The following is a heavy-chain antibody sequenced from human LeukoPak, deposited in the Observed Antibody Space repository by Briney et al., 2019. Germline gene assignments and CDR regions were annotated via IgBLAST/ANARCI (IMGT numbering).Heavy chain of an antibody. CDR3: ARAPGSAYYPYYYMDV. V-gene: IGHV4-59*01. Sequence: SETLPLTCTVSGGSISNYYWSWIRQPPGKGLEWIGYIYDTGSTNYNPSLKGRVTISVDTSKNQFSLNLNSVTAADTAEHYCARAPGSAYYPYYYMDVWGKGTTVTVSS. D-gene: IGHD6-19*01. CDR1: GGSISNYY. J-gene: IGHJ6*03. CDR2: IYDTGST.